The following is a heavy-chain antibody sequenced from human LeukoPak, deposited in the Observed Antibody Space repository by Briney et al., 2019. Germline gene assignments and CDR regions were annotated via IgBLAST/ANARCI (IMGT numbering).Heavy chain of an antibody. J-gene: IGHJ4*02. CDR2: FDPEDGET. V-gene: IGHV1-24*01. D-gene: IGHD2-15*01. Sequence: ASVKVSCKVSGYTLTELSMHWVRQAPGKGLEWMGGFDPEDGETIYAQKFQGRVTMTEDTSTDTAYMELSSLKSEDTAVYYCATEGRVGYCSGGSCSSYYFDYWGQGTLLTVSS. CDR3: ATEGRVGYCSGGSCSSYYFDY. CDR1: GYTLTELS.